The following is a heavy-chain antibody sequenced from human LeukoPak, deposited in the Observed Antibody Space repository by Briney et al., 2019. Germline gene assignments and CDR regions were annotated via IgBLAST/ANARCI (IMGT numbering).Heavy chain of an antibody. CDR1: GGSISSYY. CDR3: ARDRSGGGYDIDY. Sequence: SETLSLTCTVSGGSISSYYWSWIRQPPGKGLEWIGYIYYSGSTNYNPSLKSRVTISVDTSKNQFSLKLSSVTAADTAVYYCARDRSGGGYDIDYWGQGTLVTVSS. V-gene: IGHV4-59*01. J-gene: IGHJ4*02. CDR2: IYYSGST. D-gene: IGHD5-12*01.